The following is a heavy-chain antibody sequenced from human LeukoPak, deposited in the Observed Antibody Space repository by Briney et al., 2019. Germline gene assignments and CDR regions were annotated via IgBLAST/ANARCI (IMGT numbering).Heavy chain of an antibody. J-gene: IGHJ6*03. Sequence: ASVKVPCKASGYTFTSYGISWVRQAPGQGLEWMGWISAYNGNTNYAQKLQGRVTMTTDTSTSTAYMELRSLRSDDTAVYYCARVSIPYYYDSSGYYHARSYYYYMDVWGKGTTVTVSS. V-gene: IGHV1-18*01. D-gene: IGHD3-22*01. CDR2: ISAYNGNT. CDR1: GYTFTSYG. CDR3: ARVSIPYYYDSSGYYHARSYYYYMDV.